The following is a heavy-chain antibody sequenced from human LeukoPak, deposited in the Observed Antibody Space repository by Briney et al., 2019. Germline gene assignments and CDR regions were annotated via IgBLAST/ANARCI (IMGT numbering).Heavy chain of an antibody. Sequence: PSETLSLTCTVSGGSISSGSYYWSWIRQPAGKGLEWIGRIYTSGSTNYNPSLKSRVTISVDTSRNQFSLKLSSVTAADTAVYYCARDGCSTSCYTSWFDPWGQGTLVTVSS. CDR3: ARDGCSTSCYTSWFDP. CDR1: GGSISSGSYY. D-gene: IGHD2-2*02. V-gene: IGHV4-61*02. J-gene: IGHJ5*02. CDR2: IYTSGST.